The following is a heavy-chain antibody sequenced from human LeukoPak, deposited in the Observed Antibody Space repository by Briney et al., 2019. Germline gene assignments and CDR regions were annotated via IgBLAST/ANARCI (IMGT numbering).Heavy chain of an antibody. CDR1: GFTFSSYA. CDR2: ISSNGGAT. V-gene: IGHV3-64*01. CDR3: ARSRVVFGSDRYFDY. J-gene: IGHJ4*02. D-gene: IGHD3-10*01. Sequence: GGSLRLSCAASGFTFSSYAMHWVRQAPGKGLEYVSAISSNGGATYYANSAKGRFTISRDNSKNTLYLQMGSLRAEDMAVYYCARSRVVFGSDRYFDYWGQGTLVTVSS.